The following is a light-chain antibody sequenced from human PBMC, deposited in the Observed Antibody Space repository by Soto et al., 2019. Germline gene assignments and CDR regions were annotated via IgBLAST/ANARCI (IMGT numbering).Light chain of an antibody. Sequence: EIVLTQSPGTLSLSPGERATLSCRASQSVASDYLAWYQQKPGQAPRLLIYAASSRATDIPDRFSGSGSGTDFTLTISRLEPEDFAVYFCQQYGGSPYIFGQGTNLEIK. CDR3: QQYGGSPYI. J-gene: IGKJ2*01. V-gene: IGKV3-20*01. CDR2: AAS. CDR1: QSVASDY.